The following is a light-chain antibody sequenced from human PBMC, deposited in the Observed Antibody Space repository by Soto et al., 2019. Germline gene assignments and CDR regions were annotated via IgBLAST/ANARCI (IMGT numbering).Light chain of an antibody. Sequence: ILLTQSPGTLSLSPGARATLSCRASQNININYLAWYQQKPGQAPSLLIYGASIRATGIPERCSVSGSGTDFTLTINRLEPEDFEVYYCQQYKDWPTTFGQGTKVDIK. CDR2: GAS. J-gene: IGKJ1*01. V-gene: IGKV3-20*01. CDR1: QNININY. CDR3: QQYKDWPTT.